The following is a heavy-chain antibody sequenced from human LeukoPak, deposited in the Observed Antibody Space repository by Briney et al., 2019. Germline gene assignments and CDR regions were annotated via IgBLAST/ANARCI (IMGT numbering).Heavy chain of an antibody. J-gene: IGHJ5*02. CDR3: ARRPRLGLRYFDWLPGGWFDP. Sequence: SETLSLTCAVYGGSFSGYYWSWIRQPPGKGLEWIGEINHSGSTNYNPSLKSRVTISVDTSKNQFSLKLSSVTAADTAVYYCARRPRLGLRYFDWLPGGWFDPWGQGTLVTVSS. CDR2: INHSGST. CDR1: GGSFSGYY. D-gene: IGHD3-9*01. V-gene: IGHV4-34*01.